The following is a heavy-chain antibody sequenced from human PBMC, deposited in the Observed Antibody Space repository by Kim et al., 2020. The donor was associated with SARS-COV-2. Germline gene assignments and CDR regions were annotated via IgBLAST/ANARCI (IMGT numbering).Heavy chain of an antibody. Sequence: ANYAQKFQGRVTITADESTSTAYMELSSLRSEDTAVYYCARASGTDWFDPWGQGTLVTVSS. CDR2: A. J-gene: IGHJ5*02. D-gene: IGHD1-7*01. CDR3: ARASGTDWFDP. V-gene: IGHV1-69*01.